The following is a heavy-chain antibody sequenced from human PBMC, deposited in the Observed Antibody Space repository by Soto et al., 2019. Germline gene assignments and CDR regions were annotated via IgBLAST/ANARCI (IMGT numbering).Heavy chain of an antibody. J-gene: IGHJ5*02. CDR2: ISGSGGST. CDR3: AKDTVPVATPWFDP. CDR1: GFTFSTYA. D-gene: IGHD2-2*01. Sequence: GGSLRLSCAASGFTFSTYAMTWVRQAPGKGLEWVSTISGSGGSTYYADSVKGRFTISRDNSKNTLYLQMNSLRAEDTAVYYCAKDTVPVATPWFDPWGQGTLVTVS. V-gene: IGHV3-23*01.